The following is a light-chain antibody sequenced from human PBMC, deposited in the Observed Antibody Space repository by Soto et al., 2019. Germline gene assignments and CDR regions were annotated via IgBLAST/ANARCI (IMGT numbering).Light chain of an antibody. V-gene: IGKV3-20*01. Sequence: EIVLTHSPGTLALSPGERATLSSRASQSVSSSYLAWYQQKPGQAPRLLIYGASSRATGIPDRFSGSGSGTDFTLTISRLEPEDFAVYYCQQYGSSPQTFGQGTRLEIK. CDR1: QSVSSSY. CDR2: GAS. CDR3: QQYGSSPQT. J-gene: IGKJ5*01.